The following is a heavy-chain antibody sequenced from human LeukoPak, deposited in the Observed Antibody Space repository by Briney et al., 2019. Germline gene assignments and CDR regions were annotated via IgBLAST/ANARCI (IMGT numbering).Heavy chain of an antibody. V-gene: IGHV1-2*02. J-gene: IGHJ1*01. Sequence: GASVKVSCKASGYTFTGYYMHWVRQAPGQGLEWIGWINPNSGGTNYAQKFQGRVTMTRDTSISTAYMELSRLRSDDTAVYYCASTYYYDSSGYYPAEYFQHWGQGTLVTVSS. CDR2: INPNSGGT. D-gene: IGHD3-22*01. CDR3: ASTYYYDSSGYYPAEYFQH. CDR1: GYTFTGYY.